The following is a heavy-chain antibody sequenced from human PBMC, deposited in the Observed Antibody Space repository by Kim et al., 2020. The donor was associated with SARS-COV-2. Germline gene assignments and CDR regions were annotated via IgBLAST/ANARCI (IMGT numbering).Heavy chain of an antibody. CDR2: IYYSGST. Sequence: SETLSLTCTVSGGSISSSSYYWGWIRQPPGKGLEWIGSIYYSGSTYYNPSLKSRVTISVDTSKNQFSLKLSSVTAADTAVYYCARGEAYSSGWYPKPFDYWGQGTLVTVSS. CDR1: GGSISSSSYY. V-gene: IGHV4-39*01. J-gene: IGHJ4*02. CDR3: ARGEAYSSGWYPKPFDY. D-gene: IGHD6-19*01.